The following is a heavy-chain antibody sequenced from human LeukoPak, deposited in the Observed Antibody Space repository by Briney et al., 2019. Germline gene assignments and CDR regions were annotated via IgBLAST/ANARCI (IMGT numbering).Heavy chain of an antibody. V-gene: IGHV4-39*01. D-gene: IGHD3-3*01. CDR3: AMNDFWSGYYGH. CDR2: ISYSGKT. CDR1: GGSVSNSDFY. Sequence: PSETLSLTCIVSGGSVSNSDFYWGWIRQPPGRGLEWIGNISYSGKTFYNPSLKSRVTISADTTQNQLSLRLTSVTAADTAVYFCAMNDFWSGYYGHRGQGILVTVSS. J-gene: IGHJ4*02.